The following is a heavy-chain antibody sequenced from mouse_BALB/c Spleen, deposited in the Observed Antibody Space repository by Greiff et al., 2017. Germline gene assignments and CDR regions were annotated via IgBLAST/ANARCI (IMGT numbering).Heavy chain of an antibody. CDR2: ISTYYGDA. J-gene: IGHJ1*01. CDR1: GYTFTDYA. D-gene: IGHD2-10*02. V-gene: IGHV1S137*01. CDR3: ARGGLYAGYFDV. Sequence: QVHVKQSGAELVRPGVSVKISCKGSGYTFTDYAMHWVKQSHAKSLEWIGVISTYYGDASYNQKFKGKATMTVDKSSSTAYMELARLTSEDSAIYYCARGGLYAGYFDVWGAGTTVTVSS.